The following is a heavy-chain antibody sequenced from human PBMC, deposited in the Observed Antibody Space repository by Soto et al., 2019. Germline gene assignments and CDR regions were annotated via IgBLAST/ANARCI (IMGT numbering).Heavy chain of an antibody. Sequence: GASVKVSCKASGYTFTSYGISWVRQAPGQGLEWMGWISAYNGNTNYAQKLQGRVTMTTDTSTSTAYMELRSLRSDDTAVYYCARDPRYCTNGVCYRSNWFDPWGQGTLVTVPS. CDR1: GYTFTSYG. V-gene: IGHV1-18*01. CDR2: ISAYNGNT. J-gene: IGHJ5*02. CDR3: ARDPRYCTNGVCYRSNWFDP. D-gene: IGHD2-8*01.